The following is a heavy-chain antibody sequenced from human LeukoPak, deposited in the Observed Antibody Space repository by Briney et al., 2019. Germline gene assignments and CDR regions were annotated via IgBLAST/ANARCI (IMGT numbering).Heavy chain of an antibody. J-gene: IGHJ4*02. D-gene: IGHD6-13*01. V-gene: IGHV1-69*04. CDR1: GGTFSSYA. Sequence: SVKVSCKASGGTFSSYAISWVRQAPGQGLEWMGRIIPILGIANYAQKFQGRVTITADKSTSTAYMELSSLRSEDTAVYYCARDASVFPSIAAAGKFDYWGQGTLVTVSS. CDR3: ARDASVFPSIAAAGKFDY. CDR2: IIPILGIA.